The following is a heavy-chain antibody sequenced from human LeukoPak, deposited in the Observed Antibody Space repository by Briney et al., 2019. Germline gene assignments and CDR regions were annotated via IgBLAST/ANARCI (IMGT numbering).Heavy chain of an antibody. CDR2: INHSGST. CDR3: ARGGGRFDY. J-gene: IGHJ4*02. V-gene: IGHV4-34*01. Sequence: PSETLSLTCAVYGGSFSGYYWSWIRQPPGKGLEWIGEINHSGSTSYNPSLKSRVTISVDTSKNQFSLKLSSVTAADTAVYYCARGGGRFDYWGQGTLVTVSS. CDR1: GGSFSGYY. D-gene: IGHD4-23*01.